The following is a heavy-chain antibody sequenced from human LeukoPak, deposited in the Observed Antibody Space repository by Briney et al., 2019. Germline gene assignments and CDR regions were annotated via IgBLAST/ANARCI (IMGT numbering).Heavy chain of an antibody. Sequence: ASVKVSCKASGYTFTTYYMHWVRQAPGQGLEWMGIINPSGGSTNYAQKFQGRLTMTRDMSTSTVYMELSSLRSEDTAVYYCARAIAAAGTVAFDIWGQGTMVTVSS. CDR1: GYTFTTYY. V-gene: IGHV1-46*01. J-gene: IGHJ3*02. CDR2: INPSGGST. CDR3: ARAIAAAGTVAFDI. D-gene: IGHD6-13*01.